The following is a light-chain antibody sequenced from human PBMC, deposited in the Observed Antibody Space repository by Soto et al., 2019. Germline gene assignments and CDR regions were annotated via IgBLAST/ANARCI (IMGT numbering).Light chain of an antibody. J-gene: IGKJ5*01. V-gene: IGKV3D-20*02. CDR1: QSVSSSY. Sequence: EIVLTQSPGTLSLSPGERATLSCRASQSVSSSYLAWYQQKPGQAPRLLIYGASSRATGIPDRFSGSGSGTDLTLKIRRLETEDFAVYYCQQRSNWITFGQGTRLEIK. CDR2: GAS. CDR3: QQRSNWIT.